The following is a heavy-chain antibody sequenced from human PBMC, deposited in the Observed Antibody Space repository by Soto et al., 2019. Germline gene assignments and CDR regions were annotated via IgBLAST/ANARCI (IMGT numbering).Heavy chain of an antibody. CDR2: ISGSGGST. V-gene: IGHV3-23*01. CDR1: GFTFSSYA. D-gene: IGHD2-2*01. J-gene: IGHJ4*02. CDR3: AKAQYQLIGGDGGVY. Sequence: GGSLRLSCAASGFTFSSYAMSWVRQAPGKGLEWVSAISGSGGSTYYADSVKGRFTISRDNSKNTQYLQMNSLRAEDTAVYYCAKAQYQLIGGDGGVYWGQGTLVTVSS.